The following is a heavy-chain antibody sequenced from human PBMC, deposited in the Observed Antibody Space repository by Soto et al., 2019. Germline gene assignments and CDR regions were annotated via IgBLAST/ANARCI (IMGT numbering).Heavy chain of an antibody. D-gene: IGHD2-8*01. CDR1: GGSISSSSYY. V-gene: IGHV4-39*01. J-gene: IGHJ5*02. CDR2: IYYSGST. Sequence: QLQLQESGPGLVKPSETLSLTCTVSGGSISSSSYYWGWIRQPPGKGLEWIGSIYYSGSTYYNPSLKSRVTISVDTSKNQFSLKLSSVTAADTAVYYCARTVPRRGILYDGGWFDPWGQGTLVTVSS. CDR3: ARTVPRRGILYDGGWFDP.